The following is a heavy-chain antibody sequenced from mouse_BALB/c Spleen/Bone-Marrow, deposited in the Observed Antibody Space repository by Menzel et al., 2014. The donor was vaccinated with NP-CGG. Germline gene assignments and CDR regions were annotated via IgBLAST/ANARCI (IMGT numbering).Heavy chain of an antibody. D-gene: IGHD1-1*01. CDR1: GFNIKDTY. V-gene: IGHV14-3*02. CDR3: ARYNYGSSQFAY. J-gene: IGHJ3*01. CDR2: IDPANGNT. Sequence: EVQLQQSGAELVKPGASVKLSCTASGFNIKDTYMHWVKQRPEQGLEWIGRIDPANGNTKYDPKFQGKATITADTSSNTAYLQPSSLTSDDTAVNYCARYNYGSSQFAYWGQGTLVTVSA.